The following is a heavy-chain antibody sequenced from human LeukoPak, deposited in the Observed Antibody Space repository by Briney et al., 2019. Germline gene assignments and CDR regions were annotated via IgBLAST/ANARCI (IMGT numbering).Heavy chain of an antibody. CDR2: MYLGDSET. D-gene: IGHD6-19*01. J-gene: IGHJ4*02. CDR3: VRHEGSISGWPFDY. CDR1: GYSFTNYW. Sequence: GESLKISCKGSGYSFTNYWIGRVRQMPGKGLEWMGIMYLGDSETRYSPSFRGQVTISADKSISTVYLQWSSLKASVTAMYYCVRHEGSISGWPFDYWGQGTLVTVSS. V-gene: IGHV5-51*01.